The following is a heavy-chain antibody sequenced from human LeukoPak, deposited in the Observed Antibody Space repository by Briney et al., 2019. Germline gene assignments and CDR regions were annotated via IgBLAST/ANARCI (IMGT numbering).Heavy chain of an antibody. V-gene: IGHV3-53*01. J-gene: IGHJ4*02. Sequence: GGSLRLSCAASGFTVSSNYMSWVRQAPVKGLEWVSVIYSGGSTYYADSVKGRFTISRDNSKNTLYLQMNSLRAEDTAVYYCARSDLTTGNFDYWGQGTLVTVSS. CDR1: GFTVSSNY. D-gene: IGHD4-11*01. CDR2: IYSGGST. CDR3: ARSDLTTGNFDY.